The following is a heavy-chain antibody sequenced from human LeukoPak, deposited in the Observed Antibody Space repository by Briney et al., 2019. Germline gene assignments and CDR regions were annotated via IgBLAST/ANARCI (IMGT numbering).Heavy chain of an antibody. J-gene: IGHJ4*02. Sequence: SETLSLTCTVSGGSISSGGYYWSWIRQHPGKGLEWIGYIYYSGSTYHNPSLKSRVTISVDTSKNQFSLKLSSVTAADTAVYYCARDSSGYHPFDYWGQGTLVTVSS. CDR3: ARDSSGYHPFDY. D-gene: IGHD3-22*01. CDR1: GGSISSGGYY. CDR2: IYYSGST. V-gene: IGHV4-31*03.